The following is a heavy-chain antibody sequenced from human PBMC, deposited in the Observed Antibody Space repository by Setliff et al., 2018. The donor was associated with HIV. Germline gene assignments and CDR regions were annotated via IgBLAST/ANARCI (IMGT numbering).Heavy chain of an antibody. CDR3: ARGSYRGSGYIVRYFDN. J-gene: IGHJ4*02. V-gene: IGHV4-34*01. CDR1: GGSFSGYY. D-gene: IGHD3-3*01. Sequence: SETLSLTCAVYGGSFSGYYWNWVRQPPGRGLEWIGEINHSGNTNHNPSLMSRVSFSVDKSKNQFFLKLSSVTAADTAVYYCARGSYRGSGYIVRYFDNWGQGTLVTVSS. CDR2: INHSGNT.